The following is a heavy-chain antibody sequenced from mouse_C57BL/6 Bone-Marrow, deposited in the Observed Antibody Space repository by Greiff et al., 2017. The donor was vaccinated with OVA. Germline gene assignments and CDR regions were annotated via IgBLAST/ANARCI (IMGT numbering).Heavy chain of an antibody. D-gene: IGHD2-1*01. V-gene: IGHV1-64*01. J-gene: IGHJ1*03. CDR3: ARSYGNYDSWYFDV. CDR2: IHPNSGST. Sequence: QVHVKQSGAELVKPGASVKLSCKASGYTFTSYWMHWVKQRPGQGLEWIGMIHPNSGSTNYNEKFKSKATLTVDKSSSTAYMQLSSLTSEDSAVYYCARSYGNYDSWYFDVWGTGTTVTVSS. CDR1: GYTFTSYW.